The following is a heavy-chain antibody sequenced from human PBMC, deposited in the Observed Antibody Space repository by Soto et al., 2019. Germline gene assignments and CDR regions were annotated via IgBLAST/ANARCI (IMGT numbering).Heavy chain of an antibody. CDR2: IYSGGST. D-gene: IGHD2-15*01. V-gene: IGHV3-66*01. J-gene: IGHJ4*02. CDR3: ATDKEGYCSGGSCYSDY. CDR1: GFTVSSNY. Sequence: EVQLVESGGGLVQPGGSLRLSCAASGFTVSSNYMSWVRQAPGKGLEWVSVIYSGGSTYYADSVKGRFTISRDNSKNTLYLQMNSLRAEDTAVYYCATDKEGYCSGGSCYSDYWGQGTLVTVSS.